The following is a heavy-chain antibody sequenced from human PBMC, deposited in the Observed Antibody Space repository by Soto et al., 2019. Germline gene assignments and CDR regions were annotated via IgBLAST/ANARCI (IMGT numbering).Heavy chain of an antibody. CDR2: INPSGGST. J-gene: IGHJ5*02. CDR3: ARDGTRRLLWFGESPYNWSDP. CDR1: GYTFTSYY. D-gene: IGHD3-10*01. Sequence: QVQLVQSGAEVKKPGASVKVSCKASGYTFTSYYMHWVRQAPGQGLEWMGIINPSGGSTSYAQKFRGRVTMTRDTSTSTVYGELSSLRSEDTAVYYCARDGTRRLLWFGESPYNWSDPWGQGTLVTVSS. V-gene: IGHV1-46*03.